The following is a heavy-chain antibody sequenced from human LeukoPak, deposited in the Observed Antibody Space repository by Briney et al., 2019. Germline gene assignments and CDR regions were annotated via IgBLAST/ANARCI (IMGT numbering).Heavy chain of an antibody. CDR3: ARRNIVVVPAAAFYYYYMDV. Sequence: SETLSLTCAVYGGSFSGYYWSWIRQPPGKGLEWIGEINHSGSTNYNPSLKSRVTISVDTSKNQFSLKLSSVTAADTAVYYCARRNIVVVPAAAFYYYYMDVWGKGTTVTVSS. D-gene: IGHD2-2*01. CDR1: GGSFSGYY. CDR2: INHSGST. J-gene: IGHJ6*03. V-gene: IGHV4-34*01.